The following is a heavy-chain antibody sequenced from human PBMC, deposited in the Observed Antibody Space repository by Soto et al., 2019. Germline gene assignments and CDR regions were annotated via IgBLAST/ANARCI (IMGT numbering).Heavy chain of an antibody. D-gene: IGHD2-2*01. Sequence: EVQLVESGGGLVKPGGSLRLSCAASGFTFSSYSMNWVRQAPGKGLEWVSSISSSSSYIYYADSVKGRFTISRDNAKNSLYLQKNSLRAEDTAVYYCAREGKGYCSSTSRPRSYYYYYMDVWGKGTTVTVSS. J-gene: IGHJ6*03. CDR2: ISSSSSYI. V-gene: IGHV3-21*01. CDR1: GFTFSSYS. CDR3: AREGKGYCSSTSRPRSYYYYYMDV.